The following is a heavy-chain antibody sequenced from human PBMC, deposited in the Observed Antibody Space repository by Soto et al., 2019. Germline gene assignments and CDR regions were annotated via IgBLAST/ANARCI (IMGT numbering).Heavy chain of an antibody. CDR2: IYYSGST. D-gene: IGHD3-10*01. V-gene: IGHV4-59*08. Sequence: SETLSLTCTVSGGSISSYYWSWIRQPPGKGLEWIGYIYYSGSTNYNPSLKSRVTISVETSKNQFSLKLSSVTAADTAVYYCARRGTMVREEAFDIWGQGTMVTVSS. J-gene: IGHJ3*02. CDR1: GGSISSYY. CDR3: ARRGTMVREEAFDI.